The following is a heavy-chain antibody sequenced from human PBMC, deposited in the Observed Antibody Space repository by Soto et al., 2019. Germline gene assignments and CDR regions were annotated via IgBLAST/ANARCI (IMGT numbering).Heavy chain of an antibody. CDR3: ARATLADY. V-gene: IGHV3-33*01. D-gene: IGHD5-12*01. Sequence: HPXGALKVSCAAAGFTLSSYGMHWVRQAPGKGLEWVAVIWYDGSNKYYADSVKGRFTISRDNSKNTLYLQMNSLRAEDTAVYYCARATLADYWGQGALVTVSS. CDR2: IWYDGSNK. CDR1: GFTLSSYG. J-gene: IGHJ4*02.